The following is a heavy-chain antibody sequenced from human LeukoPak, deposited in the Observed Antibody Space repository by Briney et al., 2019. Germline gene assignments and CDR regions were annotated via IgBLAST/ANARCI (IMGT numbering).Heavy chain of an antibody. CDR3: AKQSGSMGNFDH. J-gene: IGHJ4*02. CDR1: GFTFSSYA. Sequence: GGSLTLSCAASGFTFSSYAMSWVRQAPGKGLEWLTTIWFDGTRIHYAESVKGRFTISRDNSKNTLYLLMDTLRVDDTAMYYCAKQSGSMGNFDHWGQGTQVTVSS. V-gene: IGHV3-33*03. CDR2: IWFDGTRI. D-gene: IGHD5-24*01.